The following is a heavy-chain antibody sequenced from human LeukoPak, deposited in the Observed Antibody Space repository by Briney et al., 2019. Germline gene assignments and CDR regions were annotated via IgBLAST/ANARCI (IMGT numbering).Heavy chain of an antibody. J-gene: IGHJ5*02. CDR1: GGSISSYY. V-gene: IGHV4-59*01. CDR2: IYYSGST. CDR3: ARYGGGSASWSLWWFDP. D-gene: IGHD6-13*01. Sequence: SETLSLTCTVSGGSISSYYWSWIRQPPGKGLEWIGYIYYSGSTNYSPSLKSRVTISVDTSKNQFSLKLSSVTAADTAVYYCARYGGGSASWSLWWFDPWGQGTLVTVSS.